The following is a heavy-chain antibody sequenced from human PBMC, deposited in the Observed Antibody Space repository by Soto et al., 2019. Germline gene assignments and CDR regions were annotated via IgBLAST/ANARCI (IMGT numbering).Heavy chain of an antibody. CDR2: INHSGST. Sequence: SETLSLTCAVYGGSFSGYYWNWIRQPPGKGLEWIGEINHSGSTNCNPSLKSRVTISVDTSKNQFSLKLSSVTAADTGVYYCARLPFSSYYGMDVWGQGTTVTVSS. D-gene: IGHD2-2*01. V-gene: IGHV4-34*01. CDR1: GGSFSGYY. J-gene: IGHJ6*02. CDR3: ARLPFSSYYGMDV.